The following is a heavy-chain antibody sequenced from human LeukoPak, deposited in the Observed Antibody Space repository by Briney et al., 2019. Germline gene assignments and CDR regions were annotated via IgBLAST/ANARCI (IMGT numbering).Heavy chain of an antibody. CDR1: GGSISSGGYS. CDR2: IYHSGST. D-gene: IGHD1-26*01. CDR3: ARGRYYSGSYNY. V-gene: IGHV4-30-2*01. J-gene: IGHJ4*02. Sequence: PSETLSLTCAVSGGSISSGGYSWSWIRQPPGKGLEWIGYIYHSGSTYYNPSLKSRVTISVDRSKNQFSLKLSSVTAADTAVYYCARGRYYSGSYNYWGQGTLVTVSS.